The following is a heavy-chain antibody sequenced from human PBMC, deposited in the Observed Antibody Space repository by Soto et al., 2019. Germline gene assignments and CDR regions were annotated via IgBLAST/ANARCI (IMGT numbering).Heavy chain of an antibody. CDR3: ARTPQGVAGTGVVY. CDR2: ISYDGSNK. J-gene: IGHJ4*02. V-gene: IGHV3-30-3*01. D-gene: IGHD6-19*01. Sequence: QVQLVESGGGVVQPGRSLRLSCAASGFTFSSYAMHWVRQAPGKGLEWVAVISYDGSNKYYADSVKGRFTISRDNSKNPLYLQMNSLRADDTAVYYCARTPQGVAGTGVVYWGQGTLVTVSS. CDR1: GFTFSSYA.